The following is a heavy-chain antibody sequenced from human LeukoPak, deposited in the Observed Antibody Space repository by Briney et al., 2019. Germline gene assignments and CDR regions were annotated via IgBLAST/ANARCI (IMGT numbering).Heavy chain of an antibody. Sequence: SETLSLTCAVSGGSISSGGSSWSWIRQPPGKGLEWIGYIYHSGSTYYNPSLKSRVTISVDTSKNQFSLKLSSVTAADTAVYYCARANLRGLELGYWGQGTLVTVSS. V-gene: IGHV4-30-2*01. CDR3: ARANLRGLELGY. J-gene: IGHJ4*02. CDR2: IYHSGST. D-gene: IGHD1-7*01. CDR1: GGSISSGGSS.